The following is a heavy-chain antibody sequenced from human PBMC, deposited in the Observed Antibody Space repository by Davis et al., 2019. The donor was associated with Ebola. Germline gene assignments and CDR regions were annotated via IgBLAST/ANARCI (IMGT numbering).Heavy chain of an antibody. CDR2: IYYSGST. CDR3: ARRRGTSFLGVTNFDY. Sequence: MPSETLSLTCTVSGGSISSGGYYWSWIRQHPGKGLEWIGYIYYSGSTNYNPSLKSRVTISVDTSKNQFSLKLSSVTAADTAVYYCARRRGTSFLGVTNFDYWGQGTLVTVSS. J-gene: IGHJ4*02. V-gene: IGHV4-61*08. CDR1: GGSISSGGYY. D-gene: IGHD3-3*01.